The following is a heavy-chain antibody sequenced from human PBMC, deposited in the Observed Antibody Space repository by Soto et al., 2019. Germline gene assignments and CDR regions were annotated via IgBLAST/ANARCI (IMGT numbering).Heavy chain of an antibody. J-gene: IGHJ6*02. CDR2: ISYDGSNK. V-gene: IGHV3-30-3*01. CDR1: GFTFSSYA. CDR3: ARDFLAGGYYYYGMDV. Sequence: QVQLVESGGGVVQPGRSLRLSCAASGFTFSSYAMHWVRQAPGKGLEWVAVISYDGSNKYYADSVKGRFTISRDNSKNTLDLQMNSLRAEDTAVYYCARDFLAGGYYYYGMDVWGQGTTVTVSS. D-gene: IGHD3-10*01.